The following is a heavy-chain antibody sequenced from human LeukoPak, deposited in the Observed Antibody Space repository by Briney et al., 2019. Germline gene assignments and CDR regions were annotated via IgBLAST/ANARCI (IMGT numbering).Heavy chain of an antibody. J-gene: IGHJ5*02. CDR3: ARCYGSGSYNWFDP. Sequence: SETLSLTCAVYGGSFSGYYWSWIRQPPGKGREWIGEINHSGSTNYNPPLESRVTISVDTSKNQFSLKLSSVTAADTAVYYCARCYGSGSYNWFDPWGQGTLVTVSS. V-gene: IGHV4-34*01. CDR2: INHSGST. CDR1: GGSFSGYY. D-gene: IGHD3-10*01.